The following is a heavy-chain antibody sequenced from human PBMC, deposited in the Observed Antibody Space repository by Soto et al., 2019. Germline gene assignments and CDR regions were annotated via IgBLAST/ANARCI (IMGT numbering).Heavy chain of an antibody. Sequence: QVRLVESGGGVVQPGRSLRLSCAASGFTFSSFAMHWVRQAPGKGLEWVAVISYKGTNEYYADSVKGRFSISRDDSKNTLYLQMNSLRGDDTAVYYGAREGQWLEYYFDYWGQGTLVTVSS. CDR1: GFTFSSFA. D-gene: IGHD6-19*01. CDR2: ISYKGTNE. CDR3: AREGQWLEYYFDY. J-gene: IGHJ4*02. V-gene: IGHV3-30-3*01.